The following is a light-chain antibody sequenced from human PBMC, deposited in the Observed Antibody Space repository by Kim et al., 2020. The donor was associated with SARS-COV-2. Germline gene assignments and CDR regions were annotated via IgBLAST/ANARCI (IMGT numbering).Light chain of an antibody. CDR2: GKN. CDR3: NSRDNNDNVL. J-gene: IGLJ2*01. Sequence: ALGQTVRITCQGDSLRSYYTTWFQQKPGQAPIVVVYGKNNRPSGIPARFAGSSSGNTASLTITGTQAGDEADYYCNSRDNNDNVLFGGGTRLTVL. V-gene: IGLV3-19*01. CDR1: SLRSYY.